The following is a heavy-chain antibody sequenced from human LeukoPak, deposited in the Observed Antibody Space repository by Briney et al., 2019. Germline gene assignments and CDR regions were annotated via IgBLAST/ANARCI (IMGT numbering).Heavy chain of an antibody. J-gene: IGHJ4*02. D-gene: IGHD1-26*01. CDR2: ISWNSGSV. CDR3: AKDLPRRSSYYVFDY. Sequence: GGSLRLSCAVSGFTFDDYAMHWVRHAPGKGLEWVSGISWNSGSVAYADSVKGRFTISRDNAKNSLYLQMNSLRAEDTALYYCAKDLPRRSSYYVFDYWGQGTLVTVSS. V-gene: IGHV3-9*01. CDR1: GFTFDDYA.